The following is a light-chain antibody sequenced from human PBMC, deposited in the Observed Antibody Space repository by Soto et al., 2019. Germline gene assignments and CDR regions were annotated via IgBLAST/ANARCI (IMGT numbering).Light chain of an antibody. CDR1: ESIGNY. CDR3: QWRSDWPPRLT. J-gene: IGKJ4*01. CDR2: EAS. V-gene: IGKV3-11*01. Sequence: EVVLTQSPATLSLSPGERATLSCRASESIGNYLAWYQHKLGQAPKLLIYEASHRAIGIPGRFSGDGSGTDFPLTISSLEPEDFAVYYCQWRSDWPPRLTFGGGTKVEIK.